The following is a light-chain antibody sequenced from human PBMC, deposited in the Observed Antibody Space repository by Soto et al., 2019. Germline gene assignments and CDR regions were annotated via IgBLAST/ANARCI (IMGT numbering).Light chain of an antibody. Sequence: ERVMTQSPATLSLSPGERSTLSCRSSQSVSSNLAWYQQKPGQAPRLLIYGASTRATDIPPRFSGSGSGTDFTLTISSLEPEDFAVYYCQQRRSWPPTITFGQGTRLEI. V-gene: IGKV3-11*01. J-gene: IGKJ5*01. CDR2: GAS. CDR1: QSVSSN. CDR3: QQRRSWPPTIT.